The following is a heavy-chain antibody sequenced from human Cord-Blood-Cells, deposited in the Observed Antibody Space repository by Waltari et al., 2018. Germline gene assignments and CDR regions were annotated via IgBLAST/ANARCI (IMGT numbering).Heavy chain of an antibody. J-gene: IGHJ5*02. D-gene: IGHD6-6*01. CDR1: GGSISSYY. Sequence: QVQLQESGPGLVKPSETLSLTCTVSGGSISSYYWSWIRQPPGKGLEWIGYIYYSGSTNYTPSLKSRVTISVDTSKNQFSLKLSSVTAADTAVYYCARGYSSSSGGFDPWGQGTLVTVSS. V-gene: IGHV4-59*01. CDR3: ARGYSSSSGGFDP. CDR2: IYYSGST.